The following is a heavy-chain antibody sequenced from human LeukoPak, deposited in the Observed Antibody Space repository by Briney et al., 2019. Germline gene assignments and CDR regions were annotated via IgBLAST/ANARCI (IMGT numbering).Heavy chain of an antibody. CDR3: AKGESYCSSTSCYTIHDY. Sequence: SETLSLTCTVSGGPISSGSYYWSWIRQPAGKGLEWIGRIYTSGSTNYNPSLKSRVTISVDTSKNQFSLKLSSVTAADTAVYYCAKGESYCSSTSCYTIHDYWGQGTLVTVSS. D-gene: IGHD2-2*02. CDR2: IYTSGST. V-gene: IGHV4-61*02. J-gene: IGHJ4*02. CDR1: GGPISSGSYY.